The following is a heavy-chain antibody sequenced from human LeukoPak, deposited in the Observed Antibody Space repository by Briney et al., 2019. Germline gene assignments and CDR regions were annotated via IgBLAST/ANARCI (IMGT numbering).Heavy chain of an antibody. D-gene: IGHD3-10*01. J-gene: IGHJ4*02. CDR1: GFTFSSYS. Sequence: PGGSLRLSCAASGFTFSSYSMNWVRQAPGKGLEWVSYISSSSSTIYYADSVKGRFTISRDNAKNSLYLQMNSLRDEDTAVYYCARDGGSLWFGEFPRLWGQGTLVTVSS. V-gene: IGHV3-48*02. CDR2: ISSSSSTI. CDR3: ARDGGSLWFGEFPRL.